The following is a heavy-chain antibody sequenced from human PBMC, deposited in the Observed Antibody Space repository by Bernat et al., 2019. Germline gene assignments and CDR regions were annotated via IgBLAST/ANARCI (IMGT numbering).Heavy chain of an antibody. J-gene: IGHJ6*02. V-gene: IGHV3-7*03. CDR3: ARGPVTHRYYYYYGMDV. Sequence: EVQLVESGGGLVQPGGSLRLSCAASGFTFSSYWMSWVRQAPGKGLEGVANRKQDGSTKNYEDCVKGRFTISGDNAKTSLYLQMNSLRAEDTAVYYCARGPVTHRYYYYYGMDVWGQGTTVTVSS. CDR1: GFTFSSYW. D-gene: IGHD4-11*01. CDR2: RKQDGSTK.